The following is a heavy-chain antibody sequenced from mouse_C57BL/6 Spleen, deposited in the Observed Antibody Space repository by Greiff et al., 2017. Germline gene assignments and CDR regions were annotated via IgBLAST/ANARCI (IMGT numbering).Heavy chain of an antibody. V-gene: IGHV3-8*01. CDR3: ARSRPYDYEGAMDY. CDR1: GYSITSDY. J-gene: IGHJ4*01. CDR2: ISYSGST. Sequence: VHVKQSGPGLAKPSQTLSLTCSVTGYSITSDYWNWIRKFPGNKLEYMGYISYSGSTYYNPSLKSRISITRDTSKNQYYLQLNSVTTEDTATYYCARSRPYDYEGAMDYWGQGTSVTVSS. D-gene: IGHD2-4*01.